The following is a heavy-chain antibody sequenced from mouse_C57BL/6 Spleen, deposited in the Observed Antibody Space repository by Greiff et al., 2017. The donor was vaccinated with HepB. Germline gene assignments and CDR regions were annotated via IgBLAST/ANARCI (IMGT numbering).Heavy chain of an antibody. V-gene: IGHV1-63*01. CDR2: IYPGGGYT. J-gene: IGHJ3*01. CDR3: ARSGYDYDEKFAY. CDR1: GYAFTNYW. D-gene: IGHD2-4*01. Sequence: VQLQQSGAELVRPGTSVKVSCKASGYAFTNYWIGWAKQRPGHGLEWIGDIYPGGGYTNYNEKFKGKATLTADKSSSTAYMQFSSLTSEDSAIYYCARSGYDYDEKFAYWGQGTLVTVSA.